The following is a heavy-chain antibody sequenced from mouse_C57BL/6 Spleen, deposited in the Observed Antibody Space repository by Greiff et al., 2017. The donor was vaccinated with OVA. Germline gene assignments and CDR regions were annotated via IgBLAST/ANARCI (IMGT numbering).Heavy chain of an antibody. Sequence: QVQLQQSGAELARPGASVKLSCKASGYTFTSYGISWVKQRTGQGLEWIGEIYPRSGNTYYNEKFKGKATLTADKSSSTAYMELRSLTSEDSAVYFCARSDDGYYESAMDYWGQGTSVTVAS. V-gene: IGHV1-81*01. D-gene: IGHD2-3*01. CDR1: GYTFTSYG. CDR2: IYPRSGNT. CDR3: ARSDDGYYESAMDY. J-gene: IGHJ4*01.